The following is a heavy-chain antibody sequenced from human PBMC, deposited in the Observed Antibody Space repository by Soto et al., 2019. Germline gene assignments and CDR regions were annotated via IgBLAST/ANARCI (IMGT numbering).Heavy chain of an antibody. CDR3: ARFVLERNYYYYYMDV. CDR1: GYTFTSYG. D-gene: IGHD1-1*01. V-gene: IGHV1-18*01. J-gene: IGHJ6*03. Sequence: ASVKVSCKASGYTFTSYGISWVRQAPGQGLEWMGWISAYNGNTNYAQKLQGRVTMTTDTSTSTAYMELRSLRSDDTAVYYCARFVLERNYYYYYMDVWGKGTTVTVSS. CDR2: ISAYNGNT.